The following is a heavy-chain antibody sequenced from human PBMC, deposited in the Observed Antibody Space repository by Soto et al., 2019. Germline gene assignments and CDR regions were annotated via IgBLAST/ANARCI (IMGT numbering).Heavy chain of an antibody. CDR2: IFYTGVT. D-gene: IGHD3-22*01. CDR1: GGSVSNASFY. V-gene: IGHV4-61*03. CDR3: VRMLYSSWYADL. J-gene: IGHJ2*01. Sequence: QVQLQESGPGLVKPSETLSLTCSVSGGSVSNASFYWTWIRQAPGTGLEYIGYIFYTGVTNYNPSLSSRVTISLYTSKNHFSLKLNSMTAADTAVYYCVRMLYSSWYADLWGRGTLVTVSS.